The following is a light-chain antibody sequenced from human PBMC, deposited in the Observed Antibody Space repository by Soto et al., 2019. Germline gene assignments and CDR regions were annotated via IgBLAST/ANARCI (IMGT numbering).Light chain of an antibody. V-gene: IGKV3-20*01. CDR1: QIVSSTY. CDR3: QQYGFTPPST. Sequence: EIVLTQSPGSLSLSPGDRATLSCRASQIVSSTYLAWFQQQEGQDPSHLIYGAATRVTGIPDRFCGSGSATDFPLITSGLEQADVALYYCQQYGFTPPSTFGGGTKVDIK. CDR2: GAA. J-gene: IGKJ4*01.